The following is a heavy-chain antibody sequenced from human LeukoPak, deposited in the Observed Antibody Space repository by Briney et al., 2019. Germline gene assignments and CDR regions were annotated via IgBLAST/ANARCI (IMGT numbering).Heavy chain of an antibody. CDR1: GFTFSSYA. CDR3: AREYFTYYYDG. J-gene: IGHJ4*02. Sequence: GGSLRLSCAASGFTFSSYAMHWVRQAPGKGLEWVTVISYDGSNKYYSDSVKGRFTISRDNSKNTLYLQMNSLRAEDTAVYYCAREYFTYYYDGWGQGTLVTVSS. V-gene: IGHV3-30*04. D-gene: IGHD3-22*01. CDR2: ISYDGSNK.